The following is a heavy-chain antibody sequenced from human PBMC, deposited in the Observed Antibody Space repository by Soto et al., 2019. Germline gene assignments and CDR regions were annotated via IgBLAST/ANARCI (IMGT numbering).Heavy chain of an antibody. D-gene: IGHD2-15*01. CDR3: ARRGSGVTRGLHY. CDR2: INTDGSST. Sequence: EVQLVESGGGLVQPAGSLRLSCAASGFTFSSYWMHWVRQAPGKGLVWISRINTDGSSTSYGDSVQGRFTISRDNGKNTLFLQMNSLRGEDTAVYYCARRGSGVTRGLHYWGQGTLVTVSS. CDR1: GFTFSSYW. V-gene: IGHV3-74*01. J-gene: IGHJ4*02.